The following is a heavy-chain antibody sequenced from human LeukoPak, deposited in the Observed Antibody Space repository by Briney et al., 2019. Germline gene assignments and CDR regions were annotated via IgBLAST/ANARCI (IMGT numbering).Heavy chain of an antibody. CDR3: ARGGSGWYHYYYMDV. CDR2: INPNSGGT. Sequence: ASVKVSCKASGYTFTGYYMHWVRQAPGQGLEWMGWINPNSGGTNYAQKFQGRVTMTRDTSISTAYMELSSLRSEDTAVYYCARGGSGWYHYYYMDVWGKGTTVTISS. CDR1: GYTFTGYY. D-gene: IGHD6-19*01. J-gene: IGHJ6*03. V-gene: IGHV1-2*02.